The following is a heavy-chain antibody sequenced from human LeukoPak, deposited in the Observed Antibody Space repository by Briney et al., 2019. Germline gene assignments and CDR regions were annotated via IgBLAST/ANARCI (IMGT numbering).Heavy chain of an antibody. D-gene: IGHD2-21*02. V-gene: IGHV3-48*03. CDR2: TSSSGRTI. J-gene: IGHJ4*02. CDR1: GFTFSSYE. CDR3: ARGKDVVVTALDY. Sequence: GGSLRLSCAASGFTFSSYEMNWVRQAPGKGPEWISYTSSSGRTINYAASVKGRFTISRDNAKNSLYLQMNSLRAEDTAVYYCARGKDVVVTALDYWGQGTLVTVSS.